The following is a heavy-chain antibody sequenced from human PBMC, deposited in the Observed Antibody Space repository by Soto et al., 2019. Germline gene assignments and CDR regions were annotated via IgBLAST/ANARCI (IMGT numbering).Heavy chain of an antibody. J-gene: IGHJ4*02. V-gene: IGHV4-39*01. D-gene: IGHD2-21*02. Sequence: SETLSLTCTVSGGSISSSSYYWGWIRQPPGKGLEWIGSIYYSGSTYYNPSLKSRVTISVDTSKNQFSLKLSSVTAADTAVYYSVRRVVTATRQPCYFDSWGQGTLVTVSS. CDR2: IYYSGST. CDR3: VRRVVTATRQPCYFDS. CDR1: GGSISSSSYY.